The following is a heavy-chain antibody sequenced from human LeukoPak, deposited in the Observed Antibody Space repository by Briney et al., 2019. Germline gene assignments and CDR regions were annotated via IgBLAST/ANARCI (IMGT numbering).Heavy chain of an antibody. CDR1: GGTFSSYA. Sequence: SVKVSCKASGGTFSSYAISWVRQAPGQGLEWMGGIIPIFGTANYAQKFQGRVTITTDESTSTAYMELSSLRSEDTAVYYCARDKRITMVRGVSAFDIWGQGTMVTVSS. CDR2: IIPIFGTA. CDR3: ARDKRITMVRGVSAFDI. V-gene: IGHV1-69*05. D-gene: IGHD3-10*01. J-gene: IGHJ3*02.